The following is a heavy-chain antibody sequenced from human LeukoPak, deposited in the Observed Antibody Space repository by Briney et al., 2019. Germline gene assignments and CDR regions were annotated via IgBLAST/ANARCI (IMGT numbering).Heavy chain of an antibody. V-gene: IGHV3-48*01. CDR2: ISSSSSTI. CDR1: GFTFSSYS. CDR3: ARDTSSWSYAFDI. D-gene: IGHD6-13*01. J-gene: IGHJ3*02. Sequence: GGSLRLSCAASGFTFSSYSMNWVRQAPGKGLEWVSYISSSSSTIYYADSVKGRFTISRDNAKNSLYLQMNSLRAEDTAVYYCARDTSSWSYAFDIWGQGTMVTVSS.